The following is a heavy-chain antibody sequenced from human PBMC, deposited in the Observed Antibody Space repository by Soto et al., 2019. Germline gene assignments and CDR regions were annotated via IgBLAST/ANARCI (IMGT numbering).Heavy chain of an antibody. CDR3: AKSPVWGYGTTFDY. CDR1: GFTFSSYA. V-gene: IGHV3-23*01. J-gene: IGHJ4*02. D-gene: IGHD1-1*01. CDR2: ISGSGGST. Sequence: GGSLRLSCAASGFTFSSYAMSWVRQAPGKGLEWVSAISGSGGSTYYADSVKGRFTISRDNSKNTLYLQMNSPRAEDTAVYYCAKSPVWGYGTTFDYWGQGTLVTVSS.